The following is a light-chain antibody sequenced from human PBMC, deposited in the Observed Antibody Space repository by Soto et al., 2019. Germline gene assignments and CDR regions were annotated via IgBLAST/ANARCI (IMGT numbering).Light chain of an antibody. CDR1: QIISNNF. J-gene: IGKJ3*01. Sequence: EIVLTQSPGTLSLSPGERATLSCRASQIISNNFLAWYQQKPGQPPRLLIYDAFIRATGIADRFSGSGSGADFTLTISRLEPEDFAVYYCQQDVSSPQFTSGPGTRVDI. V-gene: IGKV3-20*01. CDR3: QQDVSSPQFT. CDR2: DAF.